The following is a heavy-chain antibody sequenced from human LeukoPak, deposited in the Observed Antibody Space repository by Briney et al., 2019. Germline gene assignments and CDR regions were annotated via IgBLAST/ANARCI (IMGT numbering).Heavy chain of an antibody. Sequence: PSETLSLTCIVSGDSVSSGSYDWSWIRQPSGKGLEWIGHIYHSRSTNYNPSLRSRVTISIDTSKNQFSLKLSSVTAADTAVYYCTRRRGSGSRDVFDIWGQGTMVIVSS. CDR3: TRRRGSGSRDVFDI. J-gene: IGHJ3*02. D-gene: IGHD3-10*01. V-gene: IGHV4-61*01. CDR1: GDSVSSGSYD. CDR2: IYHSRST.